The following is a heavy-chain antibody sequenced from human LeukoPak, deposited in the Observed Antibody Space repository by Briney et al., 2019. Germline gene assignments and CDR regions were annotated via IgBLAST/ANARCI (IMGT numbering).Heavy chain of an antibody. D-gene: IGHD4-17*01. CDR1: GFTFSSYW. CDR2: INTDGSST. CDR3: ARSKYGDYPYFDY. Sequence: GGSLRLSCAASGFTFSSYWMHWVRQAPGKGLVWVSRINTDGSSTSYADSVKGRFTISRDNAKNTLYLQMNSLRAEDTAVYYCARSKYGDYPYFDYWGQGTLVTGSS. V-gene: IGHV3-74*01. J-gene: IGHJ4*02.